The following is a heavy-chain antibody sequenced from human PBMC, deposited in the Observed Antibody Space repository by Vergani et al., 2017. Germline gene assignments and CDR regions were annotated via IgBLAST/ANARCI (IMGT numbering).Heavy chain of an antibody. CDR3: ARGRWDNWYFDL. D-gene: IGHD1-26*01. CDR2: IYSSGST. V-gene: IGHV4-61*02. Sequence: QVQLQESGPGLLKPSQTLSLTCSVAGDSISSGNYYWNWIRQPAGKGLEWMGRIYSSGSTSYNPSIKSRITMSLDTSKNQFSLSLSSVTAADTAVYYCARGRWDNWYFDLWGRGTLVTVSS. CDR1: GDSISSGNYY. J-gene: IGHJ2*01.